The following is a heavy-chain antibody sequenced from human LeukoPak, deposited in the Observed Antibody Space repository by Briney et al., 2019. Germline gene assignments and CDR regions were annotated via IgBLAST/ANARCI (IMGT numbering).Heavy chain of an antibody. CDR2: ISAYNGNT. V-gene: IGHV1-18*01. D-gene: IGHD6-13*01. CDR3: ARASFGALPAAACQH. J-gene: IGHJ1*01. Sequence: ASVKVSCKASGYTFTSYGISWVRQAPGQGLEWMGWISAYNGNTNYAQKLQGRVTMTTDTSTSTAYMELRSLRSDDTAVYYCARASFGALPAAACQHWGQGTLVTVSS. CDR1: GYTFTSYG.